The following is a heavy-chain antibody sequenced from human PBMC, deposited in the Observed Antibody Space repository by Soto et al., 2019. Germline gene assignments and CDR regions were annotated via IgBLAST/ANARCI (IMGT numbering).Heavy chain of an antibody. J-gene: IGHJ5*02. CDR1: GGSISSGAYY. CDR3: ARTIAAAGTRWFDP. CDR2: IYYSGST. Sequence: QVQLQESGPGLVKPSQTLSLTCTVSGGSISSGAYYWSWIRQHPGKGREWIGYIYYSGSTYYNPSLKSRVTISVDTSKNQFSLKLSSVTAADTAVYYCARTIAAAGTRWFDPWGQGTLVTVSS. V-gene: IGHV4-31*03. D-gene: IGHD6-13*01.